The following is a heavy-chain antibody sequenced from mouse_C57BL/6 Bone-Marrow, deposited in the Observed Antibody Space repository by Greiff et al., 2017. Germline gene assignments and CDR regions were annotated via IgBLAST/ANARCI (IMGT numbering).Heavy chain of an antibody. V-gene: IGHV1-63*01. J-gene: IGHJ2*01. Sequence: VQLQQSGAELVRPGTSVQMSCKASGYTFTNYWIGWAKQRPGHGLEWIGDIYPGGGYTNYNEKFKGKATLTADKSSSTAYMQFSSLTSEDSAIYYCAIFFYDYGSLDYWGQGTTLTVSS. CDR2: IYPGGGYT. CDR1: GYTFTNYW. D-gene: IGHD1-1*01. CDR3: AIFFYDYGSLDY.